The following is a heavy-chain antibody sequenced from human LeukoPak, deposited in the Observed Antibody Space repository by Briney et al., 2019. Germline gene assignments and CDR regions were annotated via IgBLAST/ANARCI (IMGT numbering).Heavy chain of an antibody. J-gene: IGHJ4*02. V-gene: IGHV1-18*01. D-gene: IGHD3-10*01. CDR3: ARSGHLVRGKGGLDY. CDR1: GYTFTSSG. Sequence: ASVKVSCKASGYTFTSSGISWVRQAPGQGLERMGWISAYNGNTNYAQKLQGRVTMTTDTSTSTAYMELRCLRSDDTAVYYCARSGHLVRGKGGLDYWGQGTLVTVSS. CDR2: ISAYNGNT.